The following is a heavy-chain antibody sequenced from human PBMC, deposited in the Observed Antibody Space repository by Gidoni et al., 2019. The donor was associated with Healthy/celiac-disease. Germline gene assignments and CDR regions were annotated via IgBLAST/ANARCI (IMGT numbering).Heavy chain of an antibody. CDR3: ARGDYDYVWGSYRFYYFDY. J-gene: IGHJ4*02. CDR2: IIPIFGTA. Sequence: QVQLVQSGAEVKKPGSSVKVSCKASGGTFSSYALSWVRQAPGQGLEWMGGIIPIFGTANYAQKFQGRVTITADESTSTAYMELSSLRSEDTAVYYCARGDYDYVWGSYRFYYFDYWGQGTLVTDSS. CDR1: GGTFSSYA. D-gene: IGHD3-16*02. V-gene: IGHV1-69*01.